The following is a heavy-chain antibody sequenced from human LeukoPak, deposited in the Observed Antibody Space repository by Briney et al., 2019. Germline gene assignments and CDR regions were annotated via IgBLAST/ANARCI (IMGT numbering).Heavy chain of an antibody. J-gene: IGHJ4*02. CDR2: FYVGGAT. CDR3: ARGDGYNFFDY. CDR1: VSTLNTHW. D-gene: IGHD5-24*01. V-gene: IGHV3-53*01. Sequence: GGSLRLSCAASVSTLNTHWMTWFRQTPGKGLEWVSVFYVGGATYYADSVKGRFTISRDNSENTLYLQMKSLRAEDTAVYYCARGDGYNFFDYWGQGTLVTVSS.